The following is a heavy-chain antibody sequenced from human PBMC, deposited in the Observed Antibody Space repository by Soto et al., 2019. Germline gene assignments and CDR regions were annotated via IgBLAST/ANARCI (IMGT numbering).Heavy chain of an antibody. Sequence: QVQLVQSGAEVKKPGSSVKVSCKASGGTFSSYAISWVRQAPGQGLEWMGGIIPIFGTANYAQKFQGRVTITADESTSTAYMERSSRRSEDTAVYYCARGNRDNWNYSYYSYGMDGWGQGTTVTVSS. V-gene: IGHV1-69*01. D-gene: IGHD1-7*01. CDR2: IIPIFGTA. J-gene: IGHJ6*02. CDR3: ARGNRDNWNYSYYSYGMDG. CDR1: GGTFSSYA.